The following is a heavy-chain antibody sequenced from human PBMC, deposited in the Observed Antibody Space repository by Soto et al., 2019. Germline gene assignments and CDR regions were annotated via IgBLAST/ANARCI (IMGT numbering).Heavy chain of an antibody. CDR2: IYHSGST. V-gene: IGHV4-34*01. CDR1: GGSFSGYY. D-gene: IGHD5-12*01. CDR3: ARGSPYSGYAW. J-gene: IGHJ4*02. Sequence: QVQLQQWGAGLLKPSETLSLTCAVYGGSFSGYYWSWIRQPPGKGLEWIGEIYHSGSTNYNPSLKSRVTISVDTSKNQFSLRLSSVTAADTAVYYWARGSPYSGYAWWGQGTLVTVSS.